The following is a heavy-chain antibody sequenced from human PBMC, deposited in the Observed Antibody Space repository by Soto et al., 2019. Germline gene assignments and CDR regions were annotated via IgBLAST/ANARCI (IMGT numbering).Heavy chain of an antibody. CDR1: GFTFSSYW. Sequence: GGSLRLSCAASGFTFSSYWMSWVRQAPGKGLEWVANIKQDGSEKYYVDSVKGRFTISRDNAKNSLYLQMNSLRAEDTAVYDCARDVLGKGGAFDIWGQGTMVTVSS. CDR2: IKQDGSEK. CDR3: ARDVLGKGGAFDI. J-gene: IGHJ3*02. V-gene: IGHV3-7*03. D-gene: IGHD7-27*01.